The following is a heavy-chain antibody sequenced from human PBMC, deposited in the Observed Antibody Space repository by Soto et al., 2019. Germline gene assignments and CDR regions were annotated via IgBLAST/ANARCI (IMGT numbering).Heavy chain of an antibody. CDR2: MNTNSDDT. Sequence: QVQLVQSGAEVKKPGASVQVSCKTSGYTFTSYDINCVRQAPGQGLEWVGWMNTNSDDTRSAQKFRGRLTLTRDKSMRAVYMKLSNLRPDDTAVYYCAREWSAAGHFYGMDVWGHGTTVAVSS. D-gene: IGHD6-13*01. V-gene: IGHV1-8*01. CDR1: GYTFTSYD. CDR3: AREWSAAGHFYGMDV. J-gene: IGHJ6*02.